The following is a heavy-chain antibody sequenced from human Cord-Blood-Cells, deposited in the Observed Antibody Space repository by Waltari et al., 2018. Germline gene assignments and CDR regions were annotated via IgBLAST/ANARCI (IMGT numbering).Heavy chain of an antibody. CDR3: AREPNWADWYFDL. V-gene: IGHV1-69*01. J-gene: IGHJ2*01. CDR2: IIPIFGTA. CDR1: GGTFSSYA. Sequence: QVQLVQSGAEVKKPGSSVRVSCTASGGTFSSYAISWVRQAPGKGLEWMGGIIPIFGTANYAQKFQGRVTITADESTSAAYMELSSLRSEDTAVYYCAREPNWADWYFDLWGRGTLVTVSS. D-gene: IGHD7-27*01.